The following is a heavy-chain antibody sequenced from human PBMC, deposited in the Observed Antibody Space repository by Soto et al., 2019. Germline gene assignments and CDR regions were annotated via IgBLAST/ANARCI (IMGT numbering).Heavy chain of an antibody. D-gene: IGHD2-2*01. J-gene: IGHJ6*02. CDR1: GYTSTNYG. CDR3: ANDIIVIPGGSCWVGYYYYGMDV. V-gene: IGHV1-3*01. Sequence: GASVKVSCKASGYTSTNYGMHWVRQAPGQRLEWMGWINAGSGNTKYSQKFQGRITITRDTSASTVYMELSSLRSEDTAVYYCANDIIVIPGGSCWVGYYYYGMDVWGQGTTVTVSS. CDR2: INAGSGNT.